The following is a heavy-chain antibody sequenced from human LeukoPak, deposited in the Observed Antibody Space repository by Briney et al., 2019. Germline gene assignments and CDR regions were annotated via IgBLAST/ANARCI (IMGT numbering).Heavy chain of an antibody. Sequence: GASVKVSCKASGYTFTNFYMHWVRQAPGQGLEWMGVIDPSAGSTTYAQKFQGRVTMTRDTATGTVYMELSSLRSEDTAVYYCGRELSSNSVGYWGQGTLVTVSS. D-gene: IGHD3-16*02. CDR1: GYTFTNFY. CDR2: IDPSAGST. J-gene: IGHJ4*02. CDR3: GRELSSNSVGY. V-gene: IGHV1-46*01.